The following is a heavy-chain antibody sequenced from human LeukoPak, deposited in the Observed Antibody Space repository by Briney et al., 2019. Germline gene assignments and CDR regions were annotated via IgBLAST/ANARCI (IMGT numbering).Heavy chain of an antibody. Sequence: GGSLRLSCTASGFTFGDYVMSWVRQAPGKGLEWVGFIRTKANGGTTVYAASVKGRFTISRDDSKSIAYLQMNSLDTEDTAFYYCARYRGNYFYFDYWGQGTLVTVSS. V-gene: IGHV3-49*04. CDR1: GFTFGDYV. CDR2: IRTKANGGTT. CDR3: ARYRGNYFYFDY. J-gene: IGHJ4*02. D-gene: IGHD1-26*01.